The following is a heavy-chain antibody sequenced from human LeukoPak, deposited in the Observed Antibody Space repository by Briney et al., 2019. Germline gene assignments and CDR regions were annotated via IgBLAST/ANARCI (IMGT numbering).Heavy chain of an antibody. Sequence: GESLKISCKGSGYSFTRYWIGWVRQMPGKGLEWMGIIYPGDSDTRYSPSFQGQVTISADKSISTAYLQWSSLKASDTAMYYCARGAVEHYYYYGMDVWGQGTTVTVSS. CDR1: GYSFTRYW. J-gene: IGHJ6*02. CDR2: IYPGDSDT. CDR3: ARGAVEHYYYYGMDV. V-gene: IGHV5-51*01. D-gene: IGHD1-1*01.